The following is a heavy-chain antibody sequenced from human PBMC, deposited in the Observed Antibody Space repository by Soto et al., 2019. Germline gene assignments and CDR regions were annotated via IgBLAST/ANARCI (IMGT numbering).Heavy chain of an antibody. CDR3: ARDGDDYDSSGFQRDYHCYGMDV. CDR1: GGSFSDYA. Sequence: QVQLVQSGAEVKKPGSSVKVSCQASGGSFSDYAISWVRQAPGQGLEWMGGIIPMLGIADNAQKFQGRVIITADEYTSTVYMELSSLRSEDTAVYYCARDGDDYDSSGFQRDYHCYGMDVWGQGTTVTVAS. D-gene: IGHD3-22*01. CDR2: IIPMLGIA. V-gene: IGHV1-69*01. J-gene: IGHJ6*02.